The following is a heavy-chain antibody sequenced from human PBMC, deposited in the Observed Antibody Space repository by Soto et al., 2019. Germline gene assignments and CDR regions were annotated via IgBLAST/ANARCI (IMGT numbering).Heavy chain of an antibody. CDR1: GFSFSNRG. CDR3: ATGEFGDLLFES. J-gene: IGHJ4*02. V-gene: IGHV3-21*02. D-gene: IGHD3-3*01. Sequence: EVQLVESGGGLVKPGGSLRLSCVASGFSFSNRGMTWVRQAPGKGLEWVSSINRGSSPIYYADSVKGRFTISRDNAQNSLFLQMNSLRDDDTALYYCATGEFGDLLFESWGQGTLVTVSS. CDR2: INRGSSPI.